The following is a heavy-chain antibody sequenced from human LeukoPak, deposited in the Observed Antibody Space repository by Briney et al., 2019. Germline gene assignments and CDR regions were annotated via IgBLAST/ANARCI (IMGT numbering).Heavy chain of an antibody. Sequence: GGSLRLSCAASGFTFSSYSMNWVRQAPGKGLEWVSVIYDSGTTYYADSVKGRFLIFRDTSKNTVDLQMNSLRVEDTAVYYCAGRRSSGWYAYWGQGTLVTVSS. J-gene: IGHJ4*02. D-gene: IGHD6-19*01. CDR1: GFTFSSYS. CDR3: AGRRSSGWYAY. CDR2: IYDSGTT. V-gene: IGHV3-53*01.